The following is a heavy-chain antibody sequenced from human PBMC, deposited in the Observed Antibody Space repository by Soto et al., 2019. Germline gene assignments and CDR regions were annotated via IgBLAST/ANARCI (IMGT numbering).Heavy chain of an antibody. CDR1: GGSISSSSYY. D-gene: IGHD2-2*01. J-gene: IGHJ6*03. CDR3: ARRSCSSTSCYVGYYYYYMDV. CDR2: IYYSGST. Sequence: PSETLSLTCTVSGGSISSSSYYWGWIRQPPGKGLEWIGYIYYSGSTNYNPSLKSRVTISVDTSKNQFSLKLSSVTAADTAVYYCARRSCSSTSCYVGYYYYYMDVWGKGTTVTVSS. V-gene: IGHV4-61*05.